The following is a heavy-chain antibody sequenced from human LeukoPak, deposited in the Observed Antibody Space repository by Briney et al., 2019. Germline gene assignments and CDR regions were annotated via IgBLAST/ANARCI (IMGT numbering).Heavy chain of an antibody. CDR3: PTTNSYDSSEGY. CDR1: GFPFSSYS. Sequence: GGSLRLSCAASGFPFSSYSMTWVRQAPGKGLEWVGRIKSKTDGGTTDYAAPVKGRFTISRDDSKSTRYLQMNSLKTEDTAVYYVPTTNSYDSSEGYWGQGPWSPSPQ. D-gene: IGHD3-22*01. J-gene: IGHJ4*02. CDR2: IKSKTDGGTT. V-gene: IGHV3-15*01.